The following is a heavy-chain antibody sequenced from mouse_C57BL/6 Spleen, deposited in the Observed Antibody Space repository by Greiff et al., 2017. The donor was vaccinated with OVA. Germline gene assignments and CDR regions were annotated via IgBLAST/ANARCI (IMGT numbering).Heavy chain of an antibody. CDR2: IDPSDSYT. V-gene: IGHV1-59*01. CDR3: ASMATDYFDY. J-gene: IGHJ2*01. Sequence: QVQLQQPGAELVRPGTSVKLSCKASGYTFTSYWMHWVKQRPGQGLEWIGVIDPSDSYTNYNQKFKGKATLTVDTSSSTAYMQLSSLTSEDSAVYYCASMATDYFDYWSQGTTLTVSS. D-gene: IGHD2-2*01. CDR1: GYTFTSYW.